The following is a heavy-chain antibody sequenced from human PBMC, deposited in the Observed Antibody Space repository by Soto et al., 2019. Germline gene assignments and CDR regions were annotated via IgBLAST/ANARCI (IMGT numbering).Heavy chain of an antibody. CDR3: SRGILV. CDR1: GGSINSGGYC. J-gene: IGHJ4*02. CDR2: ISYGGST. Sequence: QVQLQESGPGLVKPSQTLSLTCTVSGGSINSGGYCWSWIRQHPGKGLDWIGCISYGGSTSYTPSLKTRLTISVDTSKTHFSLTLTSVTAADTAVYYCSRGILVWGQGALITVSS. D-gene: IGHD5-18*01. V-gene: IGHV4-31*03.